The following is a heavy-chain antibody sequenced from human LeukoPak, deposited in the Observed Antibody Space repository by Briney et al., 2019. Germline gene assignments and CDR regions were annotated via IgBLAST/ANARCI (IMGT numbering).Heavy chain of an antibody. CDR1: GDSITSRTSC. J-gene: IGHJ4*02. D-gene: IGHD6-19*01. V-gene: IGHV4-39*01. Sequence: SETLSLTCTVSGDSITSRTSCWSWIRQPPGKGLEWITCMYHTGDTFYSPSLRSRVTISIDTSKNQSSLKLSSVTAADTALYYCARHVAVAANYDYWGQGSLVIVSS. CDR3: ARHVAVAANYDY. CDR2: MYHTGDT.